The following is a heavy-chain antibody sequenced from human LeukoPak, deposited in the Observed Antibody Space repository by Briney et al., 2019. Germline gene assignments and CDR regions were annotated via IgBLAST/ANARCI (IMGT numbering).Heavy chain of an antibody. CDR3: AREGVGATGGAFDI. Sequence: GSSVRVSCKASGGTFSSYAISWVRQAPGQGLEWMGRIIPILGIANYAQKFQGRVTITADKSTSTAYMELSSLRSEDTAVYYCAREGVGATGGAFDIWGQGTMVTASS. J-gene: IGHJ3*02. CDR2: IIPILGIA. V-gene: IGHV1-69*04. CDR1: GGTFSSYA. D-gene: IGHD1-26*01.